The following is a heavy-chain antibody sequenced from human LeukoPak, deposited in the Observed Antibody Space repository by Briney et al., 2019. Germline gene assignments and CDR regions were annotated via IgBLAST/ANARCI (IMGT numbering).Heavy chain of an antibody. Sequence: ASVKVSCKASGYIFTDYYIQWVRQAPGQGLEWMGWINPNSGDTNYAQKFQGRVTMTRDTSISTAYMDLSGLRSDDTAVYYCARNSAYYSSSDYWGQGTLVTVSS. J-gene: IGHJ4*02. CDR1: GYIFTDYY. CDR3: ARNSAYYSSSDY. CDR2: INPNSGDT. D-gene: IGHD3-22*01. V-gene: IGHV1-2*02.